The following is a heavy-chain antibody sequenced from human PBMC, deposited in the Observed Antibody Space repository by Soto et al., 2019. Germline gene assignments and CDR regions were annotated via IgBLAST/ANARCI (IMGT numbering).Heavy chain of an antibody. CDR1: GGSITSGGYY. J-gene: IGHJ4*02. CDR2: IYYSGST. D-gene: IGHD5-18*01. Sequence: SSETLSLTCTVSGGSITSGGYYWTWIRQHPGKGLEWIGYIYYSGSTYYNPSLKSRVTISVDTSKNQFSLKLSSVTAADTAVYYCATDYSYGSAFDYWGQGTLVTVSS. CDR3: ATDYSYGSAFDY. V-gene: IGHV4-31*03.